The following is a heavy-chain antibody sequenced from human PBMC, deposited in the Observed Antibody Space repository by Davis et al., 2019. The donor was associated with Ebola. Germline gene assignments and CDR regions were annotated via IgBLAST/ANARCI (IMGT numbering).Heavy chain of an antibody. CDR2: IYPGDSDT. V-gene: IGHV5-51*01. CDR1: GYSFTSYW. D-gene: IGHD2-2*01. CDR3: ARQAPFDIVVVPAADAFDI. Sequence: GESLKISCKGSGYSFTSYWIGWVRQMPGKGLEWMGIIYPGDSDTRYSPSFQGQVTISADKSISTAYLQWSSLKASDTAMYYCARQAPFDIVVVPAADAFDIWGQGTMVTVSS. J-gene: IGHJ3*02.